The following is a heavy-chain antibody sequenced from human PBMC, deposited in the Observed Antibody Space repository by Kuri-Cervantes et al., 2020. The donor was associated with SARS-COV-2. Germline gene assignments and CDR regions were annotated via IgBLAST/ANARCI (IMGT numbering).Heavy chain of an antibody. CDR2: IYSGGST. CDR3: ARESVDYGDYVGPGRVGQEGEYYYYGMDV. J-gene: IGHJ6*02. Sequence: GESLKISCAASGFTVSSNYMSWVRQAPGKGLEWVSVIYSGGSTYYADSVKGRCTISRDNSKNTLYLQMNSLRSDDTAVYYCARESVDYGDYVGPGRVGQEGEYYYYGMDVWGQGTMVTVSS. V-gene: IGHV3-53*05. D-gene: IGHD4-17*01. CDR1: GFTVSSNY.